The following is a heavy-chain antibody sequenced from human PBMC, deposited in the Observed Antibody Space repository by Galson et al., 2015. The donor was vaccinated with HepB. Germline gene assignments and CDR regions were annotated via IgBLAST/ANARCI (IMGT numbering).Heavy chain of an antibody. D-gene: IGHD3-16*01. CDR2: ISFDGSNK. Sequence: LRLSCAASGFTFSTYAMHWVRQAPGKGLEWVAVISFDGSNKYYADSVRGRFTISRDTSKNTLYLEMNSLRAEDTAVYYCGRGRLGSGSGGWGAIGDNWGQGTLVTVSS. CDR1: GFTFSTYA. V-gene: IGHV3-30*04. J-gene: IGHJ4*02. CDR3: GRGRLGSGSGGWGAIGDN.